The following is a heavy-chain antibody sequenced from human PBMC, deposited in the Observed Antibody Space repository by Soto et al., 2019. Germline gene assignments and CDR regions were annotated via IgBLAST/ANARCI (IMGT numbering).Heavy chain of an antibody. CDR2: ISGSGGTT. V-gene: IGHV3-23*01. Sequence: PGGSLRLSCAASGFTLSSFAMTWVRQAPGRGLEWISGISGSGGTTYDADSVKGRFTISRDNSNNTLYLQMNNLRAEDSAVYYCAKDLVLLRSWGQGTQVTVSS. CDR1: GFTLSSFA. CDR3: AKDLVLLRS. D-gene: IGHD3-10*01. J-gene: IGHJ5*02.